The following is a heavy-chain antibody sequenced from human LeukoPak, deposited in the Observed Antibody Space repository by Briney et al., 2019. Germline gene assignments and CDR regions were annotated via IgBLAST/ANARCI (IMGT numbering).Heavy chain of an antibody. V-gene: IGHV5-51*01. CDR3: VRTPSGISDPYYFDY. CDR2: IYPGYSDT. Sequence: GESLKISCKASGYSFTTFWIGYWIGWVRQMPGKGLEWMGIIYPGYSDTRYNPSFQGHVTISADNSISTAYLQWSSLKASDTAMYYCVRTPSGISDPYYFDYWGQGTLVTVSS. J-gene: IGHJ4*02. D-gene: IGHD6-13*01. CDR1: GYSFTTFWIGYW.